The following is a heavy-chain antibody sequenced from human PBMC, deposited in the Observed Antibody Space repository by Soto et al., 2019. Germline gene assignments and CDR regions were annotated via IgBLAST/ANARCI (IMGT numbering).Heavy chain of an antibody. CDR3: ATMSTSYGKLDY. V-gene: IGHV1-46*01. J-gene: IGHJ4*02. CDR1: GYTFTSQY. CDR2: INPSGGST. D-gene: IGHD3-10*01. Sequence: GASVKVSCKTSGYTFTSQYMHWVRQAPGQGLEWMGRINPSGGSTTYAQKFQGRITMTADTSTSTTVYMELNSLKSEDTAVYYCATMSTSYGKLDYWGQGTQVTVSS.